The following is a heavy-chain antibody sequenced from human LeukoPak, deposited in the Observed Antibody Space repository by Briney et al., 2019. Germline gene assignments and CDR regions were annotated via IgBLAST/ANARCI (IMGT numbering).Heavy chain of an antibody. Sequence: GGSLRLSCAASGFTFSSYVMSWVRQAPGKGLEWVSAISGSGGSTHYSDSVKGRFTISRDNAKNSLYVQMNSLRAEDTAVYYCARDLGKWEPQDYWGQGAPVTVSS. J-gene: IGHJ4*02. D-gene: IGHD1-26*01. V-gene: IGHV3-23*01. CDR3: ARDLGKWEPQDY. CDR1: GFTFSSYV. CDR2: ISGSGGST.